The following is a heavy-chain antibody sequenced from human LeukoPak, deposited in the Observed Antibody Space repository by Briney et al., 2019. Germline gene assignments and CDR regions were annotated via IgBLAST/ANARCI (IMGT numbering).Heavy chain of an antibody. D-gene: IGHD3-22*01. Sequence: TGGSLRLSCAASGFTFSGYAMHWVRQAPGKGLEWVAVISFDGRNKYYADSVKGRFTISRDNSKNTLYLQMNSLRAEDTAVYYCARGDDISGYYSLVYWGQGTLVTVSS. CDR1: GFTFSGYA. V-gene: IGHV3-30*04. CDR2: ISFDGRNK. CDR3: ARGDDISGYYSLVY. J-gene: IGHJ4*02.